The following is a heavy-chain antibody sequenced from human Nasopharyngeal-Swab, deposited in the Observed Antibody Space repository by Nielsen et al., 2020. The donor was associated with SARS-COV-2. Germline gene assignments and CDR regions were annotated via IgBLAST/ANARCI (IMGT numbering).Heavy chain of an antibody. D-gene: IGHD2-2*01. CDR2: IYPGDSDT. J-gene: IGHJ4*02. CDR1: GYSFTSYW. Sequence: GESLKISCKGSGYSFTSYWIGWVRQMPGKGLEWMGIIYPGDSDTRYSPSFQGQVNISADKSISTAYLQWSSLKASDTAMYYCARHGLYCSSTSCYFDYWGQGTLVTVSS. CDR3: ARHGLYCSSTSCYFDY. V-gene: IGHV5-51*01.